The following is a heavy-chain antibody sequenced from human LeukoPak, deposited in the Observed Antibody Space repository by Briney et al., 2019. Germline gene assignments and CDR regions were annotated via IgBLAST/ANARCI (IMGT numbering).Heavy chain of an antibody. D-gene: IGHD2-15*01. Sequence: SETLSLTCTVSAGSISTYYWTWIRQPPGKGLEWIGYIYYSGSTNYNPSLKSRVTISLDTSKNQFSLKLRSVTAADTAVYYCARDHGYCSGSTCYSAPRFDYWGQGALVTVSS. J-gene: IGHJ4*02. CDR1: AGSISTYY. CDR3: ARDHGYCSGSTCYSAPRFDY. V-gene: IGHV4-59*01. CDR2: IYYSGST.